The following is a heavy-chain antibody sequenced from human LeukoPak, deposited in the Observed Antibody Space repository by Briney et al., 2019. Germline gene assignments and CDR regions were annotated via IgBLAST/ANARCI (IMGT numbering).Heavy chain of an antibody. D-gene: IGHD3-10*01. J-gene: IGHJ4*02. CDR2: INHSGST. CDR3: ARSYYYGSGIFFDY. Sequence: PSETLSLTCAVSGGSFSGYSWSWIRQPPGKGLEWIGEINHSGSTNYNPSLKSRVTISVDTSKNQVSLKLSSVTAADTAVYYCARSYYYGSGIFFDYWGQGTLVTVSS. CDR1: GGSFSGYS. V-gene: IGHV4-34*01.